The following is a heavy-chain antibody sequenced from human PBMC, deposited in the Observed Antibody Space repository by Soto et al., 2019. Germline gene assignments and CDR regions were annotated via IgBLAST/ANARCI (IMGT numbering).Heavy chain of an antibody. CDR1: TLSPSNNA. Sequence: PRESLTLSWLPSTLSPSNNAMEWVRHAPRNGLDLPPVISYDGNVKYYTDSVKGRFTISRDNSQSTLFLQMDSLRPEDAAVYYCARDLKVSGGFHGSLNYYYGMDVWGQGTTVT. D-gene: IGHD3-10*01. V-gene: IGHV3-30*03. CDR2: ISYDGNVK. CDR3: ARDLKVSGGFHGSLNYYYGMDV. J-gene: IGHJ6*02.